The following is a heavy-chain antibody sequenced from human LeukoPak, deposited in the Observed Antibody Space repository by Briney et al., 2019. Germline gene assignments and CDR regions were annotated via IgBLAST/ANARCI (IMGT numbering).Heavy chain of an antibody. D-gene: IGHD5-18*01. CDR1: GGSLSGYY. CDR2: INHSGST. J-gene: IGHJ4*02. V-gene: IGHV4-34*01. Sequence: KPSETLSLTCAVYGGSLSGYYWSWIRQPPGKGLEWIGEINHSGSTNYNPSLKSRVTISVDTSKNQFSLKLSSVTAADTAVYYCARGFGKRKYSYGTFDYWGQGTLVTVSS. CDR3: ARGFGKRKYSYGTFDY.